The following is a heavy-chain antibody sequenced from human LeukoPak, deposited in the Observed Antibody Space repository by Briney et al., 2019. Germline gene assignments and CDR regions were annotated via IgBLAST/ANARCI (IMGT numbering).Heavy chain of an antibody. CDR3: AKSQHCGGDCFANWFDP. J-gene: IGHJ5*02. D-gene: IGHD2-21*02. Sequence: GASVKVSCKASGGTFSSYAISWVRQAPGQGLEWMGGIIPIFGTANYAQKFQGRVTITTDESTSTAYMELSSLRSEDTAVYYCAKSQHCGGDCFANWFDPWGQGTLVTVSS. CDR1: GGTFSSYA. CDR2: IIPIFGTA. V-gene: IGHV1-69*05.